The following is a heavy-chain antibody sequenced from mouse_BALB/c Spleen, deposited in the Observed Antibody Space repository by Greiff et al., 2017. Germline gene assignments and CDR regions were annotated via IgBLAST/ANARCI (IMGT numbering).Heavy chain of an antibody. D-gene: IGHD1-1*01. Sequence: VKLMESGAELVKPGASVKLSCKTSGYTFTSYWIQWVKQRPGQGLGWIGEIFPGTGTTYYNEKFKGKATLTIDTSSSTAYMQLSSLTSEDSAVYFCARRSHYYGSSYGAMDYWGQGTSVTVSS. CDR2: IFPGTGTT. V-gene: IGHV1S132*01. CDR3: ARRSHYYGSSYGAMDY. CDR1: GYTFTSYW. J-gene: IGHJ4*01.